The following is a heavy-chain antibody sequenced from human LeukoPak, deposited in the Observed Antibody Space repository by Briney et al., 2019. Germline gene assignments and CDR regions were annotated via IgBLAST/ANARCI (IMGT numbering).Heavy chain of an antibody. CDR1: GFTFSSYA. V-gene: IGHV3-23*01. J-gene: IGHJ4*02. D-gene: IGHD4-23*01. CDR2: IRGSGSST. Sequence: GGSLRLSCAASGFTFSSYAMSWVRQAPGKGLEWVASIRGSGSSTYYADSVKGRFTISRDNSRNTLYLHMNSLRDEDTGVYYCAKGRALRKLRVVYFDYGGQRTLVTVST. CDR3: AKGRALRKLRVVYFDY.